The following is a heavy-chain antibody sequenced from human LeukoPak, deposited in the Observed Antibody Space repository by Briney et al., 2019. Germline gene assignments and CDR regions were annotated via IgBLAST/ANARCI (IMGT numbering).Heavy chain of an antibody. J-gene: IGHJ4*02. CDR1: GYTFTGYY. CDR3: ARGITMLVVEVFDY. D-gene: IGHD3-22*01. V-gene: IGHV1-2*06. Sequence: GASVKVSCKASGYTFTGYYMHWVRQAPGQGLEWMGRINPNSGGTNYAQKFQGRVTMTRDTFISTAYMELSRLRSDDTAVYYCARGITMLVVEVFDYWGQGTLVTVSS. CDR2: INPNSGGT.